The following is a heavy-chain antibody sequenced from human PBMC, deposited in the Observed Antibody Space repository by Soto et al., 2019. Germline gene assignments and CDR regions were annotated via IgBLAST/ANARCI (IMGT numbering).Heavy chain of an antibody. CDR3: ARDLAVGWFDP. Sequence: QVQLVQSGAEVKKPGASVKVSCKTSGYTFRSYSISWVRQAPGQGLEWMGWINVYNGNKKYAQNLQGRVTMTTDTSTSTAYMEVRSRRSDDTAGYYCARDLAVGWFDPWGQGTLVTVSS. V-gene: IGHV1-18*01. CDR1: GYTFRSYS. J-gene: IGHJ5*02. CDR2: INVYNGNK. D-gene: IGHD2-2*01.